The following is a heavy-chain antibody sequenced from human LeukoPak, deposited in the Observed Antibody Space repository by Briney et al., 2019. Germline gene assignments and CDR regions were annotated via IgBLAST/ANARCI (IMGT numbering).Heavy chain of an antibody. V-gene: IGHV3-23*01. J-gene: IGHJ4*02. Sequence: GGSLRLSCAASGFTFSSYAMSWVRQAPGKGLAWISTVSASGDSTSYADSVKGRFTISRDNAKNSLYLQMNSLRAEDTAVYYCARSYYYDSSAYRIFDYWGQGTLVTVSS. CDR1: GFTFSSYA. CDR2: VSASGDST. D-gene: IGHD3-22*01. CDR3: ARSYYYDSSAYRIFDY.